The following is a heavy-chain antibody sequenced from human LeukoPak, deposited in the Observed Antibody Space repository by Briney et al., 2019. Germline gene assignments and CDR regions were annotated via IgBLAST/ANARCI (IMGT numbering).Heavy chain of an antibody. J-gene: IGHJ3*02. V-gene: IGHV4-34*01. CDR1: GGSFSGYY. D-gene: IGHD6-13*01. CDR3: ARAFVRNSSPDRRRRDAFDI. Sequence: PSETLSLTCAVYGGSFSGYYWSWIRQPPGKGLEWIGEINHSGSTNYNPSLKSRVTISVDTSKNQFSLKLSSVTAADTAVYYCARAFVRNSSPDRRRRDAFDIWGQGTMVTVSS. CDR2: INHSGST.